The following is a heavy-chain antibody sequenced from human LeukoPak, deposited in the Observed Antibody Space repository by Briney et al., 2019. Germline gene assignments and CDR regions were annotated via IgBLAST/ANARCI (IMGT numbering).Heavy chain of an antibody. V-gene: IGHV1-2*02. J-gene: IGHJ5*02. CDR2: INPNSGGT. CDR3: ARDAELERPEYNWFDP. D-gene: IGHD1-1*01. CDR1: GYTFTGYY. Sequence: GASVKVSCKASGYTFTGYYMHWVRQAPGQGLEWMGWINPNSGGTNYAQKFQGRVTMTRDTSISTAYMELSRLRSDDTAVYYCARDAELERPEYNWFDPWGQGTLVTVSS.